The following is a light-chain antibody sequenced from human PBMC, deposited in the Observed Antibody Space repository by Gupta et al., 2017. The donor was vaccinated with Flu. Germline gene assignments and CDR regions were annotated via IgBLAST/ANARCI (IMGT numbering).Light chain of an antibody. V-gene: IGLV3-21*02. CDR3: QVWDSSSDHVV. J-gene: IGLJ2*01. CDR2: DDI. CDR1: NIGSKS. Sequence: SYVLAQPPSVSVAPAQTARITCGGNNIGSKSVHWYQQKPSQAPVLVVSDDIDRPSGIPERFSGSNSGNTATLTISRVEAGDGADYYCQVWDSSSDHVVFGGGTKLTVL.